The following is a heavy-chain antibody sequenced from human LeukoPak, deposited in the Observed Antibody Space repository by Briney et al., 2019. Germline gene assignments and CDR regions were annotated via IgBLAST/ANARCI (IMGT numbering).Heavy chain of an antibody. Sequence: GGSLRLSCAASGFTFSSYWMSWVRQAPGRGLEWVANIKQDGSEKYYVDSMKGRFTISRDNAKNSLYLQMNSLRAEDTAVYYSARDLRVIFGVVKTTLDYWGQGTLVTVSS. V-gene: IGHV3-7*01. CDR2: IKQDGSEK. CDR1: GFTFSSYW. D-gene: IGHD3-3*01. J-gene: IGHJ4*02. CDR3: ARDLRVIFGVVKTTLDY.